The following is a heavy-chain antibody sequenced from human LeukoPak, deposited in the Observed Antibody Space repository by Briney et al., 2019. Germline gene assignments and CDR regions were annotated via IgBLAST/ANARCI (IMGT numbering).Heavy chain of an antibody. CDR2: IYTSGST. J-gene: IGHJ4*02. CDR3: ARALRTTGTTGSYFDY. CDR1: GGSISSGSYY. V-gene: IGHV4-61*02. D-gene: IGHD1-1*01. Sequence: SQTLSLTCTVSGGSISSGSYYWSWIRQPAGKGLGWIGRIYTSGSTNYNPSLKSRVTISVDTSKNQFSLKLSSVTAADTAVYYCARALRTTGTTGSYFDYWGQGTLVTVSS.